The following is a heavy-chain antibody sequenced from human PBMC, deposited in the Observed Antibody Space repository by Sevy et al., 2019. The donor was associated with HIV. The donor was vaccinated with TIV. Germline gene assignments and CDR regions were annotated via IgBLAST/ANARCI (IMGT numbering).Heavy chain of an antibody. CDR1: GGTFSSYA. Sequence: ASVKVSCKASGGTFSSYAISWVRQAPGQGLEWMGGIIPIFGTANYAQKFQGRVTITADESTSKDYLELSSLRSEDTAVYYCARELRDYAYVWGSYRSNWFDPWGQGTLVTVSS. CDR3: ARELRDYAYVWGSYRSNWFDP. V-gene: IGHV1-69*13. J-gene: IGHJ5*02. CDR2: IIPIFGTA. D-gene: IGHD3-16*02.